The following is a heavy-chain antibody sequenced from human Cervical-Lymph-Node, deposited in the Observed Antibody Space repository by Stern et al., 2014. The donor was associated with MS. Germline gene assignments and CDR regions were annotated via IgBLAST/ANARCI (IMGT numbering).Heavy chain of an antibody. CDR2: ISAYNGNT. V-gene: IGHV1-18*01. CDR3: ARATSDYIWGTYRFLDS. CDR1: GYTFTSYG. Sequence: QVQLGESGAEVKKPGASVKVSCKASGYTFTSYGISWVRQAPGQGLEWMGWISAYNGNTNYAQKLEGRVTMTTDTSTSTAYMDLSSLRSEDTAVYYCARATSDYIWGTYRFLDSWGQGTLVIVSS. J-gene: IGHJ4*02. D-gene: IGHD3-16*02.